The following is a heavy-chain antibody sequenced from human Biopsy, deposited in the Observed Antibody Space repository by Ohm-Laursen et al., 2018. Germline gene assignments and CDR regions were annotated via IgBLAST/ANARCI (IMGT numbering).Heavy chain of an antibody. CDR1: GISFSRSA. J-gene: IGHJ6*02. D-gene: IGHD4/OR15-4a*01. CDR2: ITASGGTT. CDR3: AKVPREGLYYYYSMDV. Sequence: GSLRLSCAASGISFSRSAMNWVRQAPGKGLEWVSGITASGGTTYYADSVKGRFTISRDNSNNTLYLQMNSLRDDDTAVYYCAKVPREGLYYYYSMDVWGQGTTVTVSS. V-gene: IGHV3-23*01.